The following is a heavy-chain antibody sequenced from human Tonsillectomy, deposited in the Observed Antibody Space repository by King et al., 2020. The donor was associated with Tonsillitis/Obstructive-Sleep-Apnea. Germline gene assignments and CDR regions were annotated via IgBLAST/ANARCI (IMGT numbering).Heavy chain of an antibody. Sequence: QLQESGPGLVKPSETLSLTCTVSGGSISSSSYYWGWIRQPPGKGLECIGSIYYSGTPYYNPSLKSRVTISVDTSKNQLSMKLNSVTAADTAVYYCASYESYYCYMDVWGKGTTVTVSS. CDR1: GGSISSSSYY. CDR3: ASYESYYCYMDV. CDR2: IYYSGTP. V-gene: IGHV4-39*01. J-gene: IGHJ6*03. D-gene: IGHD3-3*01.